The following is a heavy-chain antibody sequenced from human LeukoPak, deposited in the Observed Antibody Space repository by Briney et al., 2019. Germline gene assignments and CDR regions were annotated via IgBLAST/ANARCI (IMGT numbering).Heavy chain of an antibody. CDR1: GYTFTGYY. CDR2: ISAYNGNT. D-gene: IGHD1-1*01. CDR3: ARGWLEDRNWYFDL. V-gene: IGHV1-18*04. Sequence: ASVKVSCKASGYTFTGYYMHWVRQAPGQGLEWMGWISAYNGNTNYAQKLQGRVTMTTDTSTSTAYMELRSLRSDDTAVYYCARGWLEDRNWYFDLWGRGTLVTVSS. J-gene: IGHJ2*01.